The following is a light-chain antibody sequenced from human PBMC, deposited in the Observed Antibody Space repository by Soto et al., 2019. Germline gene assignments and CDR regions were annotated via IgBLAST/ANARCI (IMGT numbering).Light chain of an antibody. J-gene: IGKJ5*01. CDR2: AAS. CDR3: QQSFSVPIT. V-gene: IGKV1-39*01. Sequence: DIQMTQSPSSLSASVSDRVTITCRASQSISSYLNWYQQKPGKAPKLLIYAASSLQRGVPSRFSGSGSGTDFSLTINGLQPEDFATYFCQQSFSVPITVGQGTRLEI. CDR1: QSISSY.